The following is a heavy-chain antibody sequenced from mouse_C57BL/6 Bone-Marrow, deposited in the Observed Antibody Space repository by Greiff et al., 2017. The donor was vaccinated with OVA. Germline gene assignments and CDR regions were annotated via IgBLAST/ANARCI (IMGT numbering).Heavy chain of an antibody. CDR2: INPYNGDT. J-gene: IGHJ4*01. D-gene: IGHD1-1*01. V-gene: IGHV1-20*01. CDR1: GYSFTGYF. Sequence: VQLKQSGPELVKPGDSVKISCKASGYSFTGYFMNWVMQSHGKSLEWIGRINPYNGDTFYNQKFKGKATLTVDKSSSTAHMELRSLTSEDSAVYYCARRDYYGSGMDYWGQGTSVTVSS. CDR3: ARRDYYGSGMDY.